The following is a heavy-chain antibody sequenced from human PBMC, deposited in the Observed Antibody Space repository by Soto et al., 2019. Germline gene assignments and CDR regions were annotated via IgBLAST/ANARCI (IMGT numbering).Heavy chain of an antibody. CDR1: GLTFSSYW. D-gene: IGHD4-17*01. J-gene: IGHJ4*02. Sequence: EVQLVESGGGLVQPGGSLRLSCAASGLTFSSYWMQWVRQAPGKGLVWVSRINRDRGSTSYADSVKGRFTITRDNAKNTLYLQMNSLRAADTAVYYCALSHTVTTDYWGQGTLVTVSS. V-gene: IGHV3-74*01. CDR2: INRDRGST. CDR3: ALSHTVTTDY.